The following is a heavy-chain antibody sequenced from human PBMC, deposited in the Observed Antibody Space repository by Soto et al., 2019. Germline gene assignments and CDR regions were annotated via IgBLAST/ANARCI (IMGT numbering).Heavy chain of an antibody. D-gene: IGHD1-20*01. J-gene: IGHJ3*02. V-gene: IGHV1-69*02. Sequence: SVKVSCKASGGTFSSYTISWVRQAPGQGLEWMGRIIPILGIANYAQKFQGRVTITADKSTSTAYMELSSLRSEDTAVYYCARPITGTTHYNAFDIWGQGTMVTVSS. CDR2: IIPILGIA. CDR3: ARPITGTTHYNAFDI. CDR1: GGTFSSYT.